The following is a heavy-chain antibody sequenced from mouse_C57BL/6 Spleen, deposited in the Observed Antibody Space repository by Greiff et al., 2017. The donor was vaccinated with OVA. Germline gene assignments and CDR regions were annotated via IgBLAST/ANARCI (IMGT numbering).Heavy chain of an antibody. CDR2: IYPRSGNT. J-gene: IGHJ2*01. Sequence: QVQLKQSGAELARPGASVKLSCKASGYTFTSYGISWVKQRTGQGLEWIGEIYPRSGNTYYNEKFKGKATLTADKSSSTAYMELRSLTSEDSAVYFCAPRGPYGSTPDYWGQGTTLTVSS. CDR1: GYTFTSYG. D-gene: IGHD1-1*01. CDR3: APRGPYGSTPDY. V-gene: IGHV1-81*01.